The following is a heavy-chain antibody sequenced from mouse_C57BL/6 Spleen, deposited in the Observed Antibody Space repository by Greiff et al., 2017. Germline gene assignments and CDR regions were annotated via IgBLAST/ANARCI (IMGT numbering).Heavy chain of an antibody. CDR3: ARSTVVTLYWYFDV. J-gene: IGHJ1*03. CDR1: GYTFTSYW. CDR2: INPSNGGT. V-gene: IGHV1-53*01. D-gene: IGHD1-1*01. Sequence: VQLQQPGTELVKPGASVKLSCKASGYTFTSYWMHWVKQRPGQGLEWIGNINPSNGGTNYNEKFKSKATLTVDKSSSTAYMQLSSLTSEDSAVYYCARSTVVTLYWYFDVWGTGTTVTVSS.